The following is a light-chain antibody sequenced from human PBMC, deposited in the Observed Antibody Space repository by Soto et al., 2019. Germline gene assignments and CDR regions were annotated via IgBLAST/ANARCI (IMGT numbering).Light chain of an antibody. V-gene: IGKV3-11*01. CDR3: QKYNSASWT. Sequence: VVLTQSPATLSLSPGERATLSCRTSLSVSVYLDWYQQKPGQAPRLLIYDASNRATGIPARFSGSGSGTDFTLTISSLQPEDVATYYCQKYNSASWTFGQGTKVDIK. CDR1: LSVSVY. J-gene: IGKJ1*01. CDR2: DAS.